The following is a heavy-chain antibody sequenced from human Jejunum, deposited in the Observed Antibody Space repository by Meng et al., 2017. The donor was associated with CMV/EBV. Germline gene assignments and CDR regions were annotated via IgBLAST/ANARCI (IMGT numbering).Heavy chain of an antibody. Sequence: QVQLVESGGGVVQPGGSLRLSCAASGFIFSHYAMHWVRQAPGKGLEWVALIAHDGSKQYYVDSVNGRFTISRDSSKNTLYLQMNSLRAEDTAVYYCATRGIWGQGTLVTVSS. J-gene: IGHJ4*02. CDR1: GFIFSHYA. D-gene: IGHD1-14*01. CDR3: ATRGI. CDR2: IAHDGSKQ. V-gene: IGHV3-30*02.